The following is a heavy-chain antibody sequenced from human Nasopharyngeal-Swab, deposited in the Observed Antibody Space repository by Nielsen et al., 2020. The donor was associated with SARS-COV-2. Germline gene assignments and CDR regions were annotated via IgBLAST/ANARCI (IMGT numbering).Heavy chain of an antibody. CDR3: ARDRYDILTGYYPPPYYGMDV. CDR2: IIPIFGTA. D-gene: IGHD3-9*01. J-gene: IGHJ6*02. V-gene: IGHV1-69*13. Sequence: SVKVSYKASGGTFSSYAISWVRQAPGQGLEWMGGIIPIFGTANYAQKFQGRVTITADESTSTAYMELSSLRSEDTAVYYCARDRYDILTGYYPPPYYGMDVWGQGTTVTVSS. CDR1: GGTFSSYA.